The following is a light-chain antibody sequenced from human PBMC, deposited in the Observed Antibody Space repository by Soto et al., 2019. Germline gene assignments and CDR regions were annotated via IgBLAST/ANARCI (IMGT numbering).Light chain of an antibody. CDR1: ENIFKF. CDR2: AAS. CDR3: QHYHAQAIT. J-gene: IGKJ4*01. Sequence: DILLIQSPATLSASVGDRITITCRASENIFKFLAWYQQRSGSAPNLLIYAASDLEKGVPSRFSGSWSGTECTLTIDNLQPNDSATYFCQHYHAQAITFGGGTQVDVK. V-gene: IGKV1-5*01.